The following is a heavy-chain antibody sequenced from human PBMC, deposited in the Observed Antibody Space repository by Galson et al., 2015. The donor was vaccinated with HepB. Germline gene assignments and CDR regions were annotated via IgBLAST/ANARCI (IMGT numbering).Heavy chain of an antibody. Sequence: SLRLSCAASGFTFSSYGMHWVRQAPGKGLEWVAVISYDGSNKYYADSVKGRFTISRDNSKNTLYLQMNSLRAEDTAVYYCAKELAQIVGATGYFDYWGQGTLVTVSS. CDR2: ISYDGSNK. J-gene: IGHJ4*02. CDR3: AKELAQIVGATGYFDY. CDR1: GFTFSSYG. D-gene: IGHD1-26*01. V-gene: IGHV3-30*18.